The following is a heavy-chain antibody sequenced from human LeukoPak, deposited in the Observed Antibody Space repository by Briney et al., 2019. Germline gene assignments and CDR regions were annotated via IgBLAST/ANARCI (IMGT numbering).Heavy chain of an antibody. CDR1: GGSISSYY. J-gene: IGHJ4*02. CDR3: ASSMVRGVILFDY. V-gene: IGHV4-59*12. D-gene: IGHD3-10*01. Sequence: SETLSLTCTVSGGSISSYYWSWIRQPPGKGLEWIGYIYYSGSTNYNPSLKSRVTISVDTSKNQFSLKLSSVTAADTAVYYCASSMVRGVILFDYWGQGTLVTVSS. CDR2: IYYSGST.